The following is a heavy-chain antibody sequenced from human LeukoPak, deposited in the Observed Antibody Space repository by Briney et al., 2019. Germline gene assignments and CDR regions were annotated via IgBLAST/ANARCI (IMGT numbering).Heavy chain of an antibody. Sequence: PSETLSLTCTVSGGSISSYYWSWIRQPPGKGLEWIGYIYYSGGNNYNPSLKSRVTISVDTSKNQFSLKLSSVTAADTAVYYCARQGTSLGLWFDPWGQGTLVTVSS. D-gene: IGHD2-2*01. J-gene: IGHJ5*02. CDR2: IYYSGGN. CDR1: GGSISSYY. CDR3: ARQGTSLGLWFDP. V-gene: IGHV4-59*01.